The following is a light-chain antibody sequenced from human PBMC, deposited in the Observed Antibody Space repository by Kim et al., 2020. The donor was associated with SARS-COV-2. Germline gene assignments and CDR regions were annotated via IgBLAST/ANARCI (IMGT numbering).Light chain of an antibody. J-gene: IGLJ3*02. CDR1: NLRDKY. CDR2: QDA. V-gene: IGLV3-1*01. CDR3: QAWDSNTAV. Sequence: VSPGQTASITCSGDNLRDKYTCWYQQKPGQSPVLVLYQDAKRPSGIPERFSGSKSGNTATLTISGTQAMDEADFYCQAWDSNTAVFGGGTQLTVL.